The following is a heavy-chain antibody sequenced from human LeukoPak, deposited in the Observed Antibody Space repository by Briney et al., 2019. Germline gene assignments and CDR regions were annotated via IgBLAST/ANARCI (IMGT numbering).Heavy chain of an antibody. CDR1: AYTFTSYA. Sequence: ASVKVSCKASAYTFTSYAISWMRQAPGQGLEWMGWISVYNGNTNYAQKFQGRVTMTTDTSTNTAYMELSSLRSEDTAVYYCARQETTVTRNFDYWGQGTLVTVSS. D-gene: IGHD4-17*01. V-gene: IGHV1-18*01. CDR3: ARQETTVTRNFDY. J-gene: IGHJ4*02. CDR2: ISVYNGNT.